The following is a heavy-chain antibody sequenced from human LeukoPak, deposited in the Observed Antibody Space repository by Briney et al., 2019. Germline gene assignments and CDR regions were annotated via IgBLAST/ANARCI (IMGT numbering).Heavy chain of an antibody. CDR1: GFTFSDFW. V-gene: IGHV3-74*01. Sequence: QPGGSLRLSCVASGFTFSDFWMHWFRQAPGMGPVWVSRTANGGSSTSYADSVKGRFTISRDNAENTLYLQMNSLRAEDTAVYYCARGVNRNYADYWGQGTLVTVSS. CDR3: ARGVNRNYADY. CDR2: TANGGSST. J-gene: IGHJ4*02. D-gene: IGHD2/OR15-2a*01.